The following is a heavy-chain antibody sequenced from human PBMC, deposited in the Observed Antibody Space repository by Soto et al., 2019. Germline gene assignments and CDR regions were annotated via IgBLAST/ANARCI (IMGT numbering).Heavy chain of an antibody. D-gene: IGHD3-10*01. CDR1: GGSISSGGYY. J-gene: IGHJ5*02. V-gene: IGHV4-31*03. Sequence: QVQLQESGPGLVKPSQTLSLTCTVSGGSISSGGYYWSWIRQHPGKGLEWIGYIYYSGSTYYNPSLKSRVTIAVDTSKNQFSLKLSSVTAADTAVYYCAILVRGVSSWFDPWGQGTLVTVSS. CDR2: IYYSGST. CDR3: AILVRGVSSWFDP.